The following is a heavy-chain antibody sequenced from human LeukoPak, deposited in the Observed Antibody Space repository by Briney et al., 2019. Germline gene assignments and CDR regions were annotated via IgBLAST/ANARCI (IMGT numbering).Heavy chain of an antibody. J-gene: IGHJ3*01. CDR3: ARDQGPEAFDV. V-gene: IGHV1-2*02. CDR1: GYTFTGYC. Sequence: ASVKVSCKASGYTFTGYCIHWVRQAPGQGLEWMGWINPKNGGTKCSQKFQGRVTLTTDTSITTAHMELSRLRSDDTAVYYCARDQGPEAFDVWGQGKMVTASS. CDR2: INPKNGGT. D-gene: IGHD2-2*01.